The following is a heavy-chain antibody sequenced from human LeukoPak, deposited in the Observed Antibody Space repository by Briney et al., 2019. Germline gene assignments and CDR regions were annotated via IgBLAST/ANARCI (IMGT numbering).Heavy chain of an antibody. CDR2: VRDNGES. D-gene: IGHD5-18*01. CDR1: GGSINPYY. V-gene: IGHV4-59*08. CDR3: ARQPANTAAFDI. J-gene: IGHJ3*02. Sequence: SGTLSLTCTVSGGSINPYYWSWIRQPPGKGLEWIAYVRDNGESNYNPSLKSRLTISVDTPNNQISLRLSFVTAADTAMYYCARQPANTAAFDIWGLGTMVTVSS.